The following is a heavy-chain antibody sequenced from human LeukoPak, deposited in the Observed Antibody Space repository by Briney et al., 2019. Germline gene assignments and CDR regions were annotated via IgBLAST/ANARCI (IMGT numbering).Heavy chain of an antibody. Sequence: GESLKISCKGSGYTFTTYWNGWGRQVPGKVLGWLWIINRGDSDTRYSPSFQGQVTIPDDKSNSTAYLQWSSLKASDTAMYYCPRPLYGSSRVFDIWGQGTMVTVSS. CDR3: PRPLYGSSRVFDI. D-gene: IGHD1-26*01. V-gene: IGHV5-51*01. CDR1: GYTFTTYW. CDR2: INRGDSDT. J-gene: IGHJ3*02.